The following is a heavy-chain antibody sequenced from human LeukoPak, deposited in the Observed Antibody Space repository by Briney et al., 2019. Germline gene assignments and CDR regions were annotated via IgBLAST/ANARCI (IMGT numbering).Heavy chain of an antibody. D-gene: IGHD2-15*01. Sequence: SVKVSCKASGGTFSSYAISWVRQAPGQGLEWMGGIIPIFGTANYAQKFQGRVTITADKSTSTAYMELSSLRSEDTAVYYCASLPSVVVVAAGDYWGQGTLVTVSS. J-gene: IGHJ4*02. CDR2: IIPIFGTA. CDR3: ASLPSVVVVAAGDY. V-gene: IGHV1-69*06. CDR1: GGTFSSYA.